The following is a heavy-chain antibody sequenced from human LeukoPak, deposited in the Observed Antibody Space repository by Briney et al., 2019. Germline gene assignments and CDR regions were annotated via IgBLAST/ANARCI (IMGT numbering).Heavy chain of an antibody. V-gene: IGHV1-69*04. J-gene: IGHJ3*02. D-gene: IGHD3-16*02. Sequence: ASVKVSCKASGGTFSSYAISWVRQAPGQGLEWMGRIIPILGIANYAQKFQGRVTITADKSTSTAYMELSSLRSEDTAVYYCARDASLHGYRRRGGAFDIWGQGTMVTVSS. CDR1: GGTFSSYA. CDR2: IIPILGIA. CDR3: ARDASLHGYRRRGGAFDI.